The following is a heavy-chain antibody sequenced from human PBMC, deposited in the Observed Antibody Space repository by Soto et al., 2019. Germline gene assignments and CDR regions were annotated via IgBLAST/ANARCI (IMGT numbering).Heavy chain of an antibody. D-gene: IGHD3-16*01. CDR1: GASIRSGRYY. CDR2: IYYTGTN. Sequence: QVQLQESGPRLVKPSQTLSLTCSVSGASIRSGRYYWSWIRQSPGRGLEWIGYIYYTGTNHYNPAVKSRVTILLDNSKDQFSLTLTSVTAADTAIYYCATVLHDYGTNWVDSWGQGTQVTVSS. J-gene: IGHJ5*01. V-gene: IGHV4-30-4*01. CDR3: ATVLHDYGTNWVDS.